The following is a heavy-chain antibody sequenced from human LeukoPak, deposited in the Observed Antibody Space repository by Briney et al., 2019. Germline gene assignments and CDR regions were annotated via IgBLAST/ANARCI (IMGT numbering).Heavy chain of an antibody. Sequence: PSETLSLTCTVSGGSISSFDWTWIRNPPGGGLEWIGYVFYSSSTNYNPSLKSRVTISLDTSKKQFSLRLSSVTAEDTAVYYCASLCYGVPACFDSWGQGTLVTVSS. CDR2: VFYSSST. CDR3: ASLCYGVPACFDS. CDR1: GGSISSFD. V-gene: IGHV4-59*08. J-gene: IGHJ4*02. D-gene: IGHD4-17*01.